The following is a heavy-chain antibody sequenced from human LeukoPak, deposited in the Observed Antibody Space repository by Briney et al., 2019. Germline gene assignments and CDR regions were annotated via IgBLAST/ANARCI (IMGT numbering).Heavy chain of an antibody. CDR1: GYTFTGYY. J-gene: IGHJ5*02. CDR3: ARDVGSGSYYLNWFDP. D-gene: IGHD3-10*01. CDR2: INLSGGST. V-gene: IGHV1-46*01. Sequence: GASVKVSCKASGYTFTGYYMHWVRQAPGQGLEWMGIINLSGGSTSYAQKFQGRVTMTRDMSTSTVYMELSSLRSEDTAVYYCARDVGSGSYYLNWFDPWGQGTLVTVSS.